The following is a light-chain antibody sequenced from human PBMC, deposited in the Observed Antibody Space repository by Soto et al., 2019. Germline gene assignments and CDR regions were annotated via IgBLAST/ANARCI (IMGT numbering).Light chain of an antibody. J-gene: IGKJ1*01. V-gene: IGKV3-11*01. CDR2: DAS. Sequence: EIVMTQSPATLSLSPGERATLSCRASQSVGKYLVWYQQKPGQAPRLLIYDASNRATGIPARFSGSGSGTDFSLTISRLEPEDFAVYYCQQFGRSPWTFGQGTKVDIK. CDR1: QSVGKY. CDR3: QQFGRSPWT.